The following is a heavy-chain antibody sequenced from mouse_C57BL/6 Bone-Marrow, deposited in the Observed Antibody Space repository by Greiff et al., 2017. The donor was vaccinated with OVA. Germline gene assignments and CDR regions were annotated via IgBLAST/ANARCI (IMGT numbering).Heavy chain of an antibody. V-gene: IGHV1-81*01. J-gene: IGHJ1*03. Sequence: QVHVKQSGAELARPGASVKLSCKASGYTFTSYGISWVKQRTGQGLEWIGEIYPRSGNTYYNEKLKGKATLTADKSSSTAYMELRSLTSEDSAVYFCARAPHITTVVDWYFDVWGTGTTVTVSS. CDR2: IYPRSGNT. CDR3: ARAPHITTVVDWYFDV. D-gene: IGHD1-1*01. CDR1: GYTFTSYG.